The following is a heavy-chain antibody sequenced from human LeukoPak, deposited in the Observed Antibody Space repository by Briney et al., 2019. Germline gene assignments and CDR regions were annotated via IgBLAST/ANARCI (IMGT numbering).Heavy chain of an antibody. CDR2: INHSGST. Sequence: NPSETLSLTCAVYGGSFSGYYWSWIRQPPGKGLEWIWEINHSGSTNYNPSLKSRVTISVDTSKNQFSLKLSSVTAADTAVYYFASLQYRRGNYWGQGTLVTVSS. CDR3: ASLQYRRGNY. CDR1: GGSFSGYY. V-gene: IGHV4-34*01. J-gene: IGHJ4*02. D-gene: IGHD2-15*01.